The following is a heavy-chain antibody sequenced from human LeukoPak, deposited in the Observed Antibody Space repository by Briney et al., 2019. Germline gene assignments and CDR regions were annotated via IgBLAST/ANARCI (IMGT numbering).Heavy chain of an antibody. J-gene: IGHJ4*02. V-gene: IGHV1-46*01. CDR1: GYTFTSYY. Sequence: ASVKVSCKASGYTFTSYYMHWVRQAPGQGLEWMGIINPSGGSTSYAQKFQGRVTMTRDTSTSTVYMELSSLRSEDTAVYYCASSPDKCGGDCYSDYWGQGTLVTVSS. CDR3: ASSPDKCGGDCYSDY. D-gene: IGHD2-21*02. CDR2: INPSGGST.